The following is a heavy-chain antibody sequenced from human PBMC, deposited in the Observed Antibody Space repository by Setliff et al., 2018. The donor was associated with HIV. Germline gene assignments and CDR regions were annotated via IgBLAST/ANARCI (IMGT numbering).Heavy chain of an antibody. CDR2: INPNSGGT. V-gene: IGHV1-2*02. J-gene: IGHJ6*02. CDR1: GYTFTGYY. D-gene: IGHD1-1*01. CDR3: AREGVREPPSNTLYYGMDV. Sequence: ASVKVSCKASGYTFTGYYMHWVRQAPGQGLEWMGWINPNSGGTNYAQKLQGRVTMTADTSTSTAYIEVRSLRFDDTAVYYCAREGVREPPSNTLYYGMDVWGQGTTVTVSS.